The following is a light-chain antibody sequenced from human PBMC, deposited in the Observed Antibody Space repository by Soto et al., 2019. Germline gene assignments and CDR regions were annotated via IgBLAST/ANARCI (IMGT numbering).Light chain of an antibody. Sequence: QSVLTQPASVSGSPGQSITISCTGTSSDVGGYNYVSWYQHHPGKAPKLLIYDVSNRPSGISNRFSGSTSDNTASLTISGLQPEDEADYYCSSYTTSNTRQIVFGTGTRSPS. CDR2: DVS. CDR3: SSYTTSNTRQIV. V-gene: IGLV2-14*03. CDR1: SSDVGGYNY. J-gene: IGLJ1*01.